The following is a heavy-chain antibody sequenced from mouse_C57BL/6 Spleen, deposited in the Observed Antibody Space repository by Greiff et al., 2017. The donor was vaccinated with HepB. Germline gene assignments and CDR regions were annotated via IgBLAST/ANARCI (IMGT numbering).Heavy chain of an antibody. CDR2: IYPGDGDT. CDR1: GYAFSSYW. J-gene: IGHJ2*01. Sequence: VQLQQSGAELVKPGASVKISCKASGYAFSSYWMKWVKQRPGKGLEWIGQIYPGDGDTNYNGKFKGKATLTADKSSSTAYMQLSSLTSEDSAVYFCARSGIYYEDYWGQGTTLIVSS. CDR3: ARSGIYYEDY. V-gene: IGHV1-80*01. D-gene: IGHD2-4*01.